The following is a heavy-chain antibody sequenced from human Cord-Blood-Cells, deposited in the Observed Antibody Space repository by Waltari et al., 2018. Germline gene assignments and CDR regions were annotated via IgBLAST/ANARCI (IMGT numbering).Heavy chain of an antibody. CDR1: GDSVSSNSAA. D-gene: IGHD2-2*01. CDR2: TYDRSKWYN. J-gene: IGHJ6*02. V-gene: IGHV6-1*01. Sequence: QVQLQQSGPGLVKPSQTLSLTCAISGDSVSSNSAAWNWIRQSPSRGLEWLGRTYDRSKWYNDYAVAVKSRITINPDTSKNQFSLQLNSVTPEDTAVYYCARDIVVVPAANHYYYYGMDVWGQGTTVTVSS. CDR3: ARDIVVVPAANHYYYYGMDV.